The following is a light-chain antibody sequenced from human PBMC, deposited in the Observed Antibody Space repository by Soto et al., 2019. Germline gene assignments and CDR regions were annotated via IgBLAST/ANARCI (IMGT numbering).Light chain of an antibody. V-gene: IGKV3-20*01. CDR3: QQYGNSPIT. Sequence: EIVLTQSPGTLSLSPGERVTLSCRASQSVSSNYLAWYQQKPGQAPRLLIYGASGRATGIPDRFSGSGSGTDFTLTISRLDPEDFAVYYCQQYGNSPITFGQGTRLEIK. CDR2: GAS. CDR1: QSVSSNY. J-gene: IGKJ5*01.